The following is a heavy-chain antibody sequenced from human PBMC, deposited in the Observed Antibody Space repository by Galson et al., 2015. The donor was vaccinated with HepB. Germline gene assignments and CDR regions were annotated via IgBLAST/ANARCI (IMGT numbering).Heavy chain of an antibody. V-gene: IGHV2-5*01. CDR1: GVG. Sequence: GVGVGWVRQPPGKTLEWLALIYWNDDERYSPSLKSRLTIAKDTSKNQVLITMTNMDPVDTATYFCAHVVSAGYCDSTSCLGSFDYWGRGTLVTVSS. D-gene: IGHD2-2*01. J-gene: IGHJ4*02. CDR3: AHVVSAGYCDSTSCLGSFDY. CDR2: IYWNDDE.